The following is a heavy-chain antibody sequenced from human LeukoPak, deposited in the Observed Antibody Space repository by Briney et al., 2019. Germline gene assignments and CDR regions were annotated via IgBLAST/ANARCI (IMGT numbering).Heavy chain of an antibody. CDR3: ARRGYYDSSGRVPSDY. CDR1: GGSISSSSYY. J-gene: IGHJ4*02. D-gene: IGHD3-22*01. Sequence: PSETLSLTCTVSGGSISSSSYYWGWIRQPPGKGLEWIGSIYYSGSTYYNPSLKSRVTISVDTSKNQFSLKLSSVTAADTAVYYCARRGYYDSSGRVPSDYWGQGTLVTVSS. CDR2: IYYSGST. V-gene: IGHV4-39*01.